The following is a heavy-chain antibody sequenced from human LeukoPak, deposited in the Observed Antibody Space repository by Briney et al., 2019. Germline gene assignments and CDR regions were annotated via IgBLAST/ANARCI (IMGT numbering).Heavy chain of an antibody. D-gene: IGHD3-9*01. V-gene: IGHV3-9*01. CDR3: AKGIAGYRYYYYGMDV. J-gene: IGHJ6*02. CDR2: ISWNSGSI. CDR1: GFTFDDYA. Sequence: GGSLRLSCAASGFTFDDYAMHWVRQAPGKGLEWVSGISWNSGSIGYADSVKGRFTISRDNAKNSLYLQMNSLRAEDTALYYCAKGIAGYRYYYYGMDVWGQGTTVTVSS.